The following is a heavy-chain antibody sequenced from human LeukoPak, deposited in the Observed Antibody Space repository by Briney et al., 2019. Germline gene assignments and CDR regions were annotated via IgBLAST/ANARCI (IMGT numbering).Heavy chain of an antibody. D-gene: IGHD6-19*01. Sequence: SETLSPTCAVYGGSFSGYYWSWIRQPPGKGLEWIGEINHSGSTNYNPSLKSRVTISVDTSKNQFSLKLSSVTAADTAVYYCARDSGWLGSYYYGMDVWGQGTTVTVSS. CDR2: INHSGST. J-gene: IGHJ6*02. CDR1: GGSFSGYY. V-gene: IGHV4-34*01. CDR3: ARDSGWLGSYYYGMDV.